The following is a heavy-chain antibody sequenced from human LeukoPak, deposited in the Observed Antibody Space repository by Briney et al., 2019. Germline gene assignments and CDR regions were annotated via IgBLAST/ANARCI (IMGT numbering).Heavy chain of an antibody. CDR1: GYTFTGYY. D-gene: IGHD3-16*01. Sequence: ASVKVSCKASGYTFTGYYMHWVRQAPGQGLEWMGWINPNSGGTNYAQKFQGRVTMTRDTSISTAYMELSRLRSDDTAVYYCARGSPNMGLVNWFDPWGQGTLVTVSS. CDR3: ARGSPNMGLVNWFDP. CDR2: INPNSGGT. J-gene: IGHJ5*02. V-gene: IGHV1-2*02.